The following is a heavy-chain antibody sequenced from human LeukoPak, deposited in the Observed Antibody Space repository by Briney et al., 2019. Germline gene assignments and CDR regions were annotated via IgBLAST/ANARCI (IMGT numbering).Heavy chain of an antibody. V-gene: IGHV4-34*01. Sequence: PSETLSLTCAVYGGSFSGYYWSWIRQPPGKGLEWIGEINHSGSTNYNPSLKSRVTISVDTSKNQFSLKLSSVTAADTAVYYCARPYSLLWFGDNWFDPWGQGTLVTVSS. D-gene: IGHD3-10*01. CDR2: INHSGST. J-gene: IGHJ5*02. CDR1: GGSFSGYY. CDR3: ARPYSLLWFGDNWFDP.